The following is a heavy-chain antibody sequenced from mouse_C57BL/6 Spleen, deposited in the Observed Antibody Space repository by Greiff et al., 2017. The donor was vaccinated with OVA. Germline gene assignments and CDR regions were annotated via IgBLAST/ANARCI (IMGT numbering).Heavy chain of an antibody. V-gene: IGHV1-15*01. J-gene: IGHJ4*01. CDR2: IDPETGGT. CDR3: TEDYYAMDY. Sequence: VQLQQSGAELVRPGASVTLSCKASGYTFTDYEMHWVKQTPVHGLEWIGAIDPETGGTYYNQKFKGQVILTADKSSSTAYLALRSLTSEDSAVYYCTEDYYAMDYWGQGTSVTVSS. CDR1: GYTFTDYE.